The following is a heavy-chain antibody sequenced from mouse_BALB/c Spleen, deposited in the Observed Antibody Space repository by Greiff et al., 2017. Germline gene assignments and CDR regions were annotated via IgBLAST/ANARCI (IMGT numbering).Heavy chain of an antibody. CDR3: ASRDYYGSSYGLDY. Sequence: QVQLQQSGAELAKPGASVKMSCKASGYTFTSYWMHWVKQRPGQGLEWIGYINPSTGYTDYNQKFKDKATLTADKSSSTAYMQLSSLTTEDSAVYYCASRDYYGSSYGLDYWGQGTTLTVSA. CDR2: INPSTGYT. D-gene: IGHD1-1*01. J-gene: IGHJ2*01. CDR1: GYTFTSYW. V-gene: IGHV1-7*01.